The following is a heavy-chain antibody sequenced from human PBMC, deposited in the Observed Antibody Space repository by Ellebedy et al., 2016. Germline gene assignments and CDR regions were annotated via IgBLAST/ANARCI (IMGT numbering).Heavy chain of an antibody. CDR1: GFTFSNYA. CDR3: AKDVQADSSSWYYLDH. Sequence: GGSLRLSCRASGFTFSNYAMTWVRQAPGKGLEWVAAIGGISGNGGYTHCADFAKGRFTISSDNSKNTLDLEMSSLRAEDTGVYYCAKDVQADSSSWYYLDHWGQGTLVTVSS. D-gene: IGHD6-13*01. CDR2: ISGNGGYT. J-gene: IGHJ4*02. V-gene: IGHV3-23*01.